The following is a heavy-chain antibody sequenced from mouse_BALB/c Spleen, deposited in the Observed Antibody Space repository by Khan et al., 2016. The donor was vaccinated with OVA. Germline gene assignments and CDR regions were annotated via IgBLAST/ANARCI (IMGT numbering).Heavy chain of an antibody. CDR1: GYSITSGYA. Sequence: EVELVESGPGLVKPSQSLSLTCTVTGYSITSGYAWNWIRQFPGNKLEWMGYISYSGSTSYNPSLRSRISITRDTSKNQFFLQLNSVTTEDTATHYCARKNYYGYAMDYWGQGTSVTVSS. J-gene: IGHJ4*01. CDR3: ARKNYYGYAMDY. D-gene: IGHD1-1*01. CDR2: ISYSGST. V-gene: IGHV3-2*02.